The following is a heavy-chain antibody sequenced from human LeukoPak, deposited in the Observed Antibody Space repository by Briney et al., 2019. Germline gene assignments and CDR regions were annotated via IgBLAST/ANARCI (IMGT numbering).Heavy chain of an antibody. CDR1: GGSISSYY. CDR3: AREGVVVVAATRGFDY. V-gene: IGHV4-4*07. D-gene: IGHD2-15*01. CDR2: IYTSGST. Sequence: PSETLSLTCTVSGGSISSYYWSWIRQPAGKGLEWIGRIYTSGSTSYNPSLKSRVTMSVDTSKNQFSLKLSSVTAADTAVYYCAREGVVVVAATRGFDYWGQGTLVTVSS. J-gene: IGHJ4*02.